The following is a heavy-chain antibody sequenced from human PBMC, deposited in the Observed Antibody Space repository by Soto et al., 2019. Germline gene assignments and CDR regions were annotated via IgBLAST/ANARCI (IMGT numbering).Heavy chain of an antibody. D-gene: IGHD1-20*01. CDR2: IYYSGST. CDR1: GGSISSGGYY. J-gene: IGHJ3*02. CDR3: ALYITGKTPGDAFDI. V-gene: IGHV4-31*03. Sequence: SETLSLTCTVSGGSISSGGYYWSWIRQHPGKGLEWIGYIYYSGSTYYNPSLKSRVTISVDTSKNQFSLKLSSVTAADTAVYYCALYITGKTPGDAFDIWGQGTMVTVSS.